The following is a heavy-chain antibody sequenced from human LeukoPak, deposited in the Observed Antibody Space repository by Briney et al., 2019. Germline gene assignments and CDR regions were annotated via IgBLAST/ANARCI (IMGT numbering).Heavy chain of an antibody. Sequence: PSETLSLTCAVSGGSISSRNWWTWVRQPPGKGLGWIGEINHSGSTNYNPSLKSRVTISVDTSKNQFSLKLSSVTAADTAVYYCARGRGSGSYKRFYYFDYWGQGTLVTVSS. D-gene: IGHD3-10*01. CDR3: ARGRGSGSYKRFYYFDY. CDR1: GGSISSRNW. CDR2: INHSGST. J-gene: IGHJ4*02. V-gene: IGHV4-4*02.